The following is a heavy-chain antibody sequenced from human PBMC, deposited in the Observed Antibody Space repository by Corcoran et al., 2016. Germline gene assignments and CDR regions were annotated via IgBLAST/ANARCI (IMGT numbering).Heavy chain of an antibody. D-gene: IGHD6-13*01. CDR2: INPSGGST. V-gene: IGHV1-46*01. Sequence: QVQLVQSGAEVKKPGASVKVSCKASGYTFTSYYMHWVRQAPGQGLEWMGIINPSGGSTSYAQKFQGRVTMTRDTSTSTVYMVLSSMRSEDTAVYYWARDKGSSYGGGWFDPWGQGTLVTVSS. CDR3: ARDKGSSYGGGWFDP. CDR1: GYTFTSYY. J-gene: IGHJ5*02.